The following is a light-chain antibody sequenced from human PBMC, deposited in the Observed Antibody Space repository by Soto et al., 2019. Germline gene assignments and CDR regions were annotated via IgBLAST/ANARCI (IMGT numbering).Light chain of an antibody. V-gene: IGKV1-5*01. Sequence: DIQLTQSPSTLSASVGDRVTITCRASQRMTSWLAWYQQKPGKAPKVLIYDASSLESGVPSRFSGSESGTEFTLTITSLEPEDFAVYFCHQRYNWPRVTFGQGTRLEIK. CDR1: QRMTSW. J-gene: IGKJ5*01. CDR3: HQRYNWPRVT. CDR2: DAS.